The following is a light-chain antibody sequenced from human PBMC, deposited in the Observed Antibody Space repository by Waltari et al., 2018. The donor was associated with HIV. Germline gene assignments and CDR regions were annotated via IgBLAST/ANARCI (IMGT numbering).Light chain of an antibody. Sequence: SFLTQPPSASGAPGQTVTIPCSGSSSNIENANVYWYQQLPGMTPKLLIHKNFLRPSGVPDRFAASKSGTSASLTISGLRSADEADYYCVGWDSSLSAYVFGAGTKVAVL. CDR1: SSNIENAN. J-gene: IGLJ1*01. CDR3: VGWDSSLSAYV. CDR2: KNF. V-gene: IGLV1-47*01.